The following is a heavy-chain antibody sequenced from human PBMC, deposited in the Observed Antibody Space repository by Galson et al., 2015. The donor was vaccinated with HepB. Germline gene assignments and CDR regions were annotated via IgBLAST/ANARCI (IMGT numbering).Heavy chain of an antibody. CDR3: ARVFHYYDSSGHTWFDP. D-gene: IGHD3-22*01. V-gene: IGHV1-18*01. CDR1: GYTFTSYG. Sequence: SVKVSCKASGYTFTSYGITWVRQAPGQGLEWMGWISGYNGNTNYARKVQGRVTMTTDTSTSTAYVELRSLRSDDTAVYYCARVFHYYDSSGHTWFDPWGQGTLVTVSS. J-gene: IGHJ5*02. CDR2: ISGYNGNT.